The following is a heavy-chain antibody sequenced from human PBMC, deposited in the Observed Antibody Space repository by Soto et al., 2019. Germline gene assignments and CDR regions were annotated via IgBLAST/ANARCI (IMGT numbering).Heavy chain of an antibody. Sequence: ASVKVSCKASGGTFSSYAISWVRQAPGQGLEWMGGIIPIFGTANYAQKFQGRVTITADESTSTAYMELSSLRSEDTAVYYCARDKEWSTLYYYGMDVWGQGTTVTVSS. D-gene: IGHD1-26*01. CDR1: GGTFSSYA. V-gene: IGHV1-69*13. J-gene: IGHJ6*02. CDR3: ARDKEWSTLYYYGMDV. CDR2: IIPIFGTA.